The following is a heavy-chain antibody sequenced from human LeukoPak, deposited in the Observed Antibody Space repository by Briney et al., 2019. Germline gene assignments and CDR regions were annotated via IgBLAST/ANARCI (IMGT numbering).Heavy chain of an antibody. Sequence: ASVKVSCKASGYTFTSYDINWVRQATGQGLEWMGWMNPNSGNTGYAQKFQGRVTMTRNTSISTAYMELSSLRSEDTAVYYCARGPSYVVTFGGVINWFDPWGQGTRVTVSA. CDR3: ARGPSYVVTFGGVINWFDP. CDR2: MNPNSGNT. CDR1: GYTFTSYD. D-gene: IGHD3-16*01. V-gene: IGHV1-8*01. J-gene: IGHJ5*02.